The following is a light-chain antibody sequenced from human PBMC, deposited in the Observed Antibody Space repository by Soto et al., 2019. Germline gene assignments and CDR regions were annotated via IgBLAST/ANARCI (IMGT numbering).Light chain of an antibody. CDR2: GAS. Sequence: EIVMTQSPATLSVSPGERVTLSCRASQSVSRNLAWYQQKPGQAPRLLIYGASTRATGFPARFSGSGSGTDFTLTISSLQAEYFAVYYCQQYNKWPYTFGQGTKLEIK. CDR3: QQYNKWPYT. V-gene: IGKV3-15*01. CDR1: QSVSRN. J-gene: IGKJ2*01.